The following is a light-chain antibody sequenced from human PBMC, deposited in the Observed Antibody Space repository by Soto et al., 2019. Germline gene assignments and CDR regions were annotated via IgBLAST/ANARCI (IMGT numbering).Light chain of an antibody. CDR1: QSISSW. V-gene: IGKV1-33*01. CDR2: DAS. Sequence: DIQMTQSPSTLSASVGDRVTITCRASQSISSWLAWCQQKPGKAPKLLIYDASNLETGVPSRFSGSGSGTDFTFTISSLQPEDIATYYCQQYDNLPRTFGQGTKVDIK. J-gene: IGKJ1*01. CDR3: QQYDNLPRT.